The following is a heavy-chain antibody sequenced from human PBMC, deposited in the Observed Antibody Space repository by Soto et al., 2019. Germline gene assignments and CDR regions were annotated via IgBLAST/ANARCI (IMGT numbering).Heavy chain of an antibody. CDR2: ISGSGGST. CDR1: DSTFGGYA. V-gene: IGHV3-23*01. Sequence: GGSRSPSFPASDSTFGGYALSWVRQAPGKGLEWVSAISGSGGSTYYADSVKGRFTISRDNSKNTLYLQMNSLRAEDTAVYYCAKDWQYFDYWGQGTLVTVSS. CDR3: AKDWQYFDY. J-gene: IGHJ4*02.